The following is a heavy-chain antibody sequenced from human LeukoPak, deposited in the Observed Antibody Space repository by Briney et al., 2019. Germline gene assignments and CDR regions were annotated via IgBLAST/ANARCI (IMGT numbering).Heavy chain of an antibody. CDR2: ISYDGRNK. J-gene: IGHJ4*02. Sequence: GGSLRLSCAAPGFTFSSYAMHWGRQAPGKGLEWGAVISYDGRNKYYADSVKGRFTISRDNSKNTLYLQMNSLRAEDTAVYYCARDATRITMIVVVIRPPHFDYWGQGTLVTVSS. CDR3: ARDATRITMIVVVIRPPHFDY. CDR1: GFTFSSYA. D-gene: IGHD3-22*01. V-gene: IGHV3-30*01.